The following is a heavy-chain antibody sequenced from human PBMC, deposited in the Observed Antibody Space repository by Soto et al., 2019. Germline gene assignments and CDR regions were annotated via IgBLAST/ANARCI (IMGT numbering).Heavy chain of an antibody. V-gene: IGHV4-38-2*02. CDR1: DYSISGDYY. D-gene: IGHD2-2*01. CDR2: FYHTGST. CDR3: ARDSRTGCSSTDCYMS. J-gene: IGHJ5*02. Sequence: PSETLSLTCTVSDYSISGDYYWGWIRQSPGNGLEWIASFYHTGSTHYNPSLKSRVTISVDTSKNQFSLNLMSVTAADTATYYCARDSRTGCSSTDCYMSWGRVILVTVSS.